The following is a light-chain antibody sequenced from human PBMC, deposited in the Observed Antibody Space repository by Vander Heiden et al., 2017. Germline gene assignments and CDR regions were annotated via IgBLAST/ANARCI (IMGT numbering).Light chain of an antibody. CDR1: QSVSSSY. Sequence: EVVFTQPPGPLPLSPGERATLSCRASQSVSSSYLAWYQQKPGQAPRLLIYGASSRATGIPDRFSGSGSGTDFTLTISRLEPEDFAVYYCQQYGSSPGTFGQGTKVEIK. V-gene: IGKV3-20*01. CDR2: GAS. J-gene: IGKJ1*01. CDR3: QQYGSSPGT.